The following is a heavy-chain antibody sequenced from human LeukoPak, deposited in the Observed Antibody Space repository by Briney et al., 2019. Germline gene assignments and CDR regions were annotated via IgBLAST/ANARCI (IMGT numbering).Heavy chain of an antibody. J-gene: IGHJ6*03. CDR3: AKMAGMTRQVYYMDV. Sequence: GGSLRLSCAASGFTFSSYAMGWARQAPGKGLGWVSALYGSGETTYYADSVKGRFTVSRDNSKNTLYLQMDGLRAEDTAVYYCAKMAGMTRQVYYMDVWGKGATVTVSS. D-gene: IGHD1-1*01. V-gene: IGHV3-23*01. CDR2: LYGSGETT. CDR1: GFTFSSYA.